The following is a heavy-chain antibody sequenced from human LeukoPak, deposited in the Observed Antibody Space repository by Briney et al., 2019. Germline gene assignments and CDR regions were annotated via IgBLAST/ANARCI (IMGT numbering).Heavy chain of an antibody. CDR1: GFTFSSYW. Sequence: GGSLRLSCAASGFTFSSYWMSWVRQAPGKGLEWVANIKQDGSEEYYVDSVKGRFTISRDNAKNSLYLQMNSLRAEDTAVYYCASSTTGYCSSTSKCYYYYMDVWGKGTTVTVSS. D-gene: IGHD2-2*01. V-gene: IGHV3-7*01. CDR2: IKQDGSEE. J-gene: IGHJ6*03. CDR3: ASSTTGYCSSTSKCYYYYMDV.